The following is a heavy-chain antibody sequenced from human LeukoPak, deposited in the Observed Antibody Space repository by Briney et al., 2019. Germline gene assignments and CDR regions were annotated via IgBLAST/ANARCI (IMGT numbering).Heavy chain of an antibody. Sequence: SETLSLTCTVSGGSISSYYWSWIRQPPGKGLEWIGYVYYSGSTEYNPSLRSRITISLEMSKQQFSLNLTSVTAADTAIYYCASNTGTVFDYWGQGALVTVSS. CDR3: ASNTGTVFDY. D-gene: IGHD7-27*01. CDR1: GGSISSYY. CDR2: VYYSGST. V-gene: IGHV4-59*01. J-gene: IGHJ4*02.